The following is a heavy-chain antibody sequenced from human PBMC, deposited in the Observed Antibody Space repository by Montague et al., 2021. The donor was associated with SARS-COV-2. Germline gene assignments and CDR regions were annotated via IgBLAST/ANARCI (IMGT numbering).Heavy chain of an antibody. D-gene: IGHD3-22*01. CDR3: ARGRQHFNMIVVVMTGGEYYFDY. J-gene: IGHJ4*02. Sequence: SETLSLTCAVYGGSFSDYYWSWIRQPPGKGLEWIGEINHRGTSKHNTSLKSRVSISLDTSKNQFSLYLSSVTAADTAVYYCARGRQHFNMIVVVMTGGEYYFDYWGQGTLVTVSS. CDR2: INHRGTS. V-gene: IGHV4-34*01. CDR1: GGSFSDYY.